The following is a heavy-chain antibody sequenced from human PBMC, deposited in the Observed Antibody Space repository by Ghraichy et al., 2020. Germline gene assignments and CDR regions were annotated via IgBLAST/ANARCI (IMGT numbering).Heavy chain of an antibody. CDR3: MGWAFGL. D-gene: IGHD2-15*01. V-gene: IGHV3-7*01. Sequence: GGSLRLSCTASGFTFSTYGISWVRQAPGKGLEWVANINQDGSEKYYVDSVKGRFTISRDNARNSLYLQMNSLSAEDTALYYCMGWAFGLWGQGTMGTVSS. CDR2: INQDGSEK. CDR1: GFTFSTYG. J-gene: IGHJ3*01.